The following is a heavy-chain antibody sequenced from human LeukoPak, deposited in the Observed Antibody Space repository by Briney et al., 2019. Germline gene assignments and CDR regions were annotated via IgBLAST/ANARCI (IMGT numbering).Heavy chain of an antibody. Sequence: TGGSLRLSCAAPECTFSSYSMNWVRQAPGKGLEWVSYISSGSSTVYYADSVKGRFTISRDNAKNSLFLQMNSLRADDTAVYYCATWGSSGYWGQGTLVTVSS. CDR2: ISSGSSTV. CDR1: ECTFSSYS. J-gene: IGHJ4*02. D-gene: IGHD5-12*01. CDR3: ATWGSSGY. V-gene: IGHV3-48*01.